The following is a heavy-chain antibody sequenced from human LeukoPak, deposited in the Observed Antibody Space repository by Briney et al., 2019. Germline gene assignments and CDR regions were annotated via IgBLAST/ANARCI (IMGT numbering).Heavy chain of an antibody. V-gene: IGHV3-21*01. Sequence: GGSLRLSCAASGFTFSSYSMNWVRQAPGKGLEWVSSISSSSSYIYYADSVKGRFTISRDNAKNSLYLQMNSLRAEGTAVYYCARVDYDYGDLFDYWGQGTLVTVSS. CDR2: ISSSSSYI. D-gene: IGHD4-17*01. CDR1: GFTFSSYS. CDR3: ARVDYDYGDLFDY. J-gene: IGHJ4*02.